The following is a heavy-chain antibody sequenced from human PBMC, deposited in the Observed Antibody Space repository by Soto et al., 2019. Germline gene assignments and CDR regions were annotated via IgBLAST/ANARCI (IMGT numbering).Heavy chain of an antibody. J-gene: IGHJ4*02. CDR3: ASEYSSSWYFQKEKYSFDC. CDR1: GFTFSSYG. CDR2: IWYDGSNK. D-gene: IGHD6-13*01. Sequence: QVQLVESGGGVVQPGRSLRLSCAASGFTFSSYGMHWVRQAPGKGLEWVAVIWYDGSNKYYADSVKGRFTISRDNSKKRLYLKINSLRAEDTALYYCASEYSSSWYFQKEKYSFDCGGQGHLVPDSS. V-gene: IGHV3-33*01.